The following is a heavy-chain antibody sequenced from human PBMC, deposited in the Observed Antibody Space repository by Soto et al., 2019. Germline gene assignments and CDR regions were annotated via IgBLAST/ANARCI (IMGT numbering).Heavy chain of an antibody. J-gene: IGHJ5*02. Sequence: SETLSLTCTVSGGSISSSSYYWGWIRQPPGKGLEWIGSIYYSGSTYYNPSLKSRVTISVDTSKNQFSLKLSSVTTADTAVYYCAGSGIYNWFDPWGQGTLVTVSS. CDR3: AGSGIYNWFDP. V-gene: IGHV4-39*01. CDR1: GGSISSSSYY. CDR2: IYYSGST.